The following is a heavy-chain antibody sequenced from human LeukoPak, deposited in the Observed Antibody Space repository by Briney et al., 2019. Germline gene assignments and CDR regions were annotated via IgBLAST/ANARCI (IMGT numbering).Heavy chain of an antibody. CDR1: GFTFSSYG. V-gene: IGHV3-23*01. Sequence: GGSLRLSCTASGFTFSSYGMSWVRQAPGKGLQWVSAISYNDGSTYYADSVKGRFTISRDNSKNTLYLQMNSLRAEDTATYYCAKESPLLTIWGQGTMVTVSS. J-gene: IGHJ3*02. CDR2: ISYNDGST. CDR3: AKESPLLTI.